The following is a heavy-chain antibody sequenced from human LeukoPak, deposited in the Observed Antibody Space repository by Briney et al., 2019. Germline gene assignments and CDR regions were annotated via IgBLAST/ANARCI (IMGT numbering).Heavy chain of an antibody. CDR3: AKQIAARGLGAFGI. Sequence: TGGSLRLSCAASGFTVSSNYMSWVRQAPGKGLEWVSVIYSGGSTYYADSVKSRFTISRDNSKNTLHLQMNSLRAEDTAVYYCAKQIAARGLGAFGIWGQGTMVTVSS. D-gene: IGHD6-13*01. CDR2: IYSGGST. CDR1: GFTVSSNY. J-gene: IGHJ3*02. V-gene: IGHV3-53*01.